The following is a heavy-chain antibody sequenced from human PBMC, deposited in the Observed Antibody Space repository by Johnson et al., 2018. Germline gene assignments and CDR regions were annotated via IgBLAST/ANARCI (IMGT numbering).Heavy chain of an antibody. Sequence: VQLVESGGGLVKPGGSLRLSCAASGFTFSSYSMNWVRQAPGKGLEWVSSISSSSSYIYYADSVKGRFTISRDNAKNSLYLQINSLRAEDTAVYYWARIGDGYYGMRTYYYYYYMDVWGKGTTVTVSS. CDR3: ARIGDGYYGMRTYYYYYYMDV. CDR1: GFTFSSYS. D-gene: IGHD3-10*01. CDR2: ISSSSSYI. J-gene: IGHJ6*03. V-gene: IGHV3-21*01.